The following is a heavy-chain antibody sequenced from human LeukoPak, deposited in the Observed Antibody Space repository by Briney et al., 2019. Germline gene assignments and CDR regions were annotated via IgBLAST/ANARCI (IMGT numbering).Heavy chain of an antibody. CDR2: INPNRGGT. V-gene: IGHV1-2*02. Sequence: ASVKVSCKASGYTFTGYYMHWVRQAPGQGLEWMGWINPNRGGTNYAQKFQGRVTMTRDTSISTAYMELSRLRSDDTAVYYCARGGSMTGYYDYWGQGTLVTVSS. D-gene: IGHD3-9*01. J-gene: IGHJ4*02. CDR3: ARGGSMTGYYDY. CDR1: GYTFTGYY.